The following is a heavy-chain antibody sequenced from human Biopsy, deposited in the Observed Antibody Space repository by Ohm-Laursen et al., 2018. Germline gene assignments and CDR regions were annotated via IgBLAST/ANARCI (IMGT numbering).Heavy chain of an antibody. CDR2: IISMSRTP. CDR1: GGSFSMDA. Sequence: SVKVSCKTSGGSFSMDAFSWMRQVPGQGLEWMGLIISMSRTPDYAQKFQGRVTFTADESTSTVYMELTSLTSDDTAVYYCASPNSGTYDVWGQGTTVTVSS. D-gene: IGHD1-26*01. J-gene: IGHJ6*02. CDR3: ASPNSGTYDV. V-gene: IGHV1-69*13.